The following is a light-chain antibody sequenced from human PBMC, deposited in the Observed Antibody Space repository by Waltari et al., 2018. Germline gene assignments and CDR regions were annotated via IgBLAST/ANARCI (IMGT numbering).Light chain of an antibody. J-gene: IGKJ1*01. Sequence: EVVLTQSPGTLSLSPGERATLACRASQSVGTSLAWYQQKPGPAPRRLIYGASRRATGIPDRFSGSGSGTDFSLTISRLEPEDFAVYYCQHYVRLPATFGQGTKVEI. CDR3: QHYVRLPAT. V-gene: IGKV3-20*01. CDR1: QSVGTS. CDR2: GAS.